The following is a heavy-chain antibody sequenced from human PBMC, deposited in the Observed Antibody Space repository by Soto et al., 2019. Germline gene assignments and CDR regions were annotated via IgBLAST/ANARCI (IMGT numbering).Heavy chain of an antibody. Sequence: GGSLRLSCAASGFTFSSYAMSWVPQAPGKGLEWVSAISGSGGSTYYADSVKGRFTISRDNSKNTLYLQMNSLRAEDTAVYYCAKAEYPNRGYFDYWGQGTLVTVSS. CDR2: ISGSGGST. J-gene: IGHJ4*02. CDR3: AKAEYPNRGYFDY. CDR1: GFTFSSYA. D-gene: IGHD6-13*01. V-gene: IGHV3-23*01.